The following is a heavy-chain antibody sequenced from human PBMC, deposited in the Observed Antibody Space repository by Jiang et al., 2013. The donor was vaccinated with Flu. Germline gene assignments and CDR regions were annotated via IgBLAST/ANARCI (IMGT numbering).Heavy chain of an antibody. D-gene: IGHD2-21*02. CDR2: IYSGGSA. V-gene: IGHV3-53*04. CDR1: GFTVSDNY. CDR3: ARGEVVTAFDY. Sequence: VQLVESGGGLVQPGGSLRLSCAASGFTVSDNYMSWVRQAPGKGLEWVSIIYSGGSAYYADSVKGRFTISRHNSKNTLYLQLNSLRPEDTAIYYCARGEVVTAFDYWGQGTLVTVSS. J-gene: IGHJ4*02.